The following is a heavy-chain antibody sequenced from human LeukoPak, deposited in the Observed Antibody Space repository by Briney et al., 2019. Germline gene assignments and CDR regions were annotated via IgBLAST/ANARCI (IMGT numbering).Heavy chain of an antibody. D-gene: IGHD2-15*01. Sequence: HPGGSLRLSCAASGFTLSSYAMSWVRQAPGKGLEWVSAISVSGNTYHADSVKGRFTISRDSSKNTLYLQMNRLRAEDAAVYYCAKAPVTTCRGAFCYPFDYWGLGTLVTVSS. CDR2: ISVSGNT. CDR3: AKAPVTTCRGAFCYPFDY. J-gene: IGHJ4*02. V-gene: IGHV3-23*01. CDR1: GFTLSSYA.